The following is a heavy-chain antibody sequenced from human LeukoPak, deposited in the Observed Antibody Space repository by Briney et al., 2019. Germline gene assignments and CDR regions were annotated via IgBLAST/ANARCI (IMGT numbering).Heavy chain of an antibody. D-gene: IGHD3-22*01. Sequence: GGSLRLSCAASGFTFSRFWMSWVRQAPGKGLEWVSYISSSGSTIYYADSVKGRFTISRDNAKNSLYLQMNSLRAEDTAVYYCARGSYYDSRSYFDYWGQGTLVTVSS. CDR1: GFTFSRFW. CDR3: ARGSYYDSRSYFDY. V-gene: IGHV3-48*04. CDR2: ISSSGSTI. J-gene: IGHJ4*02.